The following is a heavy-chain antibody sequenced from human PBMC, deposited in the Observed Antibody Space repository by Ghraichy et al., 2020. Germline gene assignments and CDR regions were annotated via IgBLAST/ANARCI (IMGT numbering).Heavy chain of an antibody. J-gene: IGHJ5*02. D-gene: IGHD4-17*01. Sequence: GESLNISCTAAGFTFGDYSMSWFRQAPGKGLEWVGFIRSKAYGGTTEYAASVKGRFTISRDDSKSIAYLQMNSLKTEDTAVYYCTRALTTVTTVGNDPWGQETLVTVPS. V-gene: IGHV3-49*03. CDR2: IRSKAYGGTT. CDR3: TRALTTVTTVGNDP. CDR1: GFTFGDYS.